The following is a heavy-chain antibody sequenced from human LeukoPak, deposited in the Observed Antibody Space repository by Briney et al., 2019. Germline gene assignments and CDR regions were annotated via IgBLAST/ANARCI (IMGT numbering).Heavy chain of an antibody. V-gene: IGHV3-21*06. Sequence: GGSLRLSCAASGFTFRSYNMNWVRQAPGKGLEWLSCISGRSSSTYYANSVRGRFTISRDNTKNSLFLQMNSLRAEDTAVYYCARGDDYGDRYYFDYWGQGTLVTVPS. J-gene: IGHJ4*02. CDR2: ISGRSSST. CDR3: ARGDDYGDRYYFDY. D-gene: IGHD4-17*01. CDR1: GFTFRSYN.